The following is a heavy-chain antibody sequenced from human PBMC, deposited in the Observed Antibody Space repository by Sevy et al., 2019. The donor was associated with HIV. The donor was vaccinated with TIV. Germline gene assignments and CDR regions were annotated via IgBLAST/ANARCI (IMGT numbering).Heavy chain of an antibody. Sequence: GGSLRLSCVVSGFNFNIYSMSWVRQVPGKGLQWVANIREDESERYYMDSVKGRFTISRDNVNNLLYLQMNSLRAEDTAVYYCARDKDWGGFDCWGQGTLVTVSS. J-gene: IGHJ4*02. CDR3: ARDKDWGGFDC. D-gene: IGHD3-16*01. CDR2: IREDESER. V-gene: IGHV3-7*01. CDR1: GFNFNIYS.